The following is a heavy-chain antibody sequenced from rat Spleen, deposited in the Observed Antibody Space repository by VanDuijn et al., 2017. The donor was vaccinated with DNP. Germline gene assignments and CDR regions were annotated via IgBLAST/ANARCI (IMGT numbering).Heavy chain of an antibody. J-gene: IGHJ1*01. CDR3: ARGSGTYYWYFDF. D-gene: IGHD5-1*01. V-gene: IGHV5-31*01. CDR2: VPSSGGST. Sequence: EVQLVESGGDLVQPGRSLKLSCVASGFTFNYYWMTWIRQVPGKGLEWVASVPSSGGSTYYPDSVKGRFIISRDNARNTLYLQMNSLRSEDTATYFCARGSGTYYWYFDFWGPGTMVTVSS. CDR1: GFTFNYYW.